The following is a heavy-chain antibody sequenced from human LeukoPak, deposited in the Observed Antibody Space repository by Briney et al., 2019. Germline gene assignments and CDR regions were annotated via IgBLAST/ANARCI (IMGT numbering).Heavy chain of an antibody. CDR2: FYISGGA. D-gene: IGHD3-22*01. Sequence: PSETLSLTCTVSGGSISSYFWSWIRQPAGKGLEWIGRFYISGGANYNPSLKSRVTMSIDTSKSQFSLKLTSVTAADTAVYYCARYSSSPGWFDPWGQGILVTVSS. CDR1: GGSISSYF. CDR3: ARYSSSPGWFDP. J-gene: IGHJ5*02. V-gene: IGHV4-4*07.